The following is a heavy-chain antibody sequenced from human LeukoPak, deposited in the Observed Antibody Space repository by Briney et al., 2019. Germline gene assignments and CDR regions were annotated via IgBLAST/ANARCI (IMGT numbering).Heavy chain of an antibody. D-gene: IGHD4-17*01. Sequence: GGSLRLSCEASGFTLSNFAMTWVRQAPGKGLEQVSGISGSAGSTNYADSVKGRFTTSRDNSKNTLYLQMNNLRVGDTAVYYCAKGSSSRFYYYMAVWGKGTTVTVSS. V-gene: IGHV3-23*01. CDR3: AKGSSSRFYYYMAV. J-gene: IGHJ6*03. CDR1: GFTLSNFA. CDR2: ISGSAGST.